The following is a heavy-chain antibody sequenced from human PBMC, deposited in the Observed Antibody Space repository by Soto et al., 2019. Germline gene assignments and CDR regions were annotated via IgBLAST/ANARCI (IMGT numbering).Heavy chain of an antibody. CDR3: VKDDGGNPSTEPH. CDR1: GITIRNYP. D-gene: IGHD2-15*01. V-gene: IGHV3-23*01. CDR2: ISGSGDRT. Sequence: EAQLQESGGGLVQPGGSLRLSCAASGITIRNYPMSWVRQAPGKGLDWVSGISGSGDRTYYADSAKGRFTISKDFSKNSLSLQLDSLRVEDTAVYFCVKDDGGNPSTEPHWGQGTLVTVSS. J-gene: IGHJ4*02.